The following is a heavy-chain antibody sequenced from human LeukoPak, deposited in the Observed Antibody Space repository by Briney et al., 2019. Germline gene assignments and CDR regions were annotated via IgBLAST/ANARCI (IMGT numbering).Heavy chain of an antibody. J-gene: IGHJ4*02. V-gene: IGHV4-59*08. D-gene: IGHD3-3*01. Sequence: SETLSLTCTISGDSISRYYWNWIRQPPGKGLEWIGYIYYSGSTKYNPSLKSRVTISVDTSKSQFSLKLSSVTAADTAVYYCAGGFDFWSGYYFDYWGQGTLVTVSS. CDR3: AGGFDFWSGYYFDY. CDR2: IYYSGST. CDR1: GDSISRYY.